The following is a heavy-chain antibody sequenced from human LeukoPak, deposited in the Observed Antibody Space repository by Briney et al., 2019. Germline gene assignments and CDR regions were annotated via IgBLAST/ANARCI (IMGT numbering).Heavy chain of an antibody. J-gene: IGHJ4*02. V-gene: IGHV2-5*01. CDR2: LYWNDDT. Sequence: ESGPTLVKPTQTLTLTCTFSGFSLSTSGMGVGWIRQPPGKALEWLALLYWNDDTRYSPSLKSRLTITKDTSKSQVLLTMTNMDSVDTATYFCAHRRYWVFDFWGQGTLVTVSS. CDR3: AHRRYWVFDF. D-gene: IGHD2-15*01. CDR1: GFSLSTSGMG.